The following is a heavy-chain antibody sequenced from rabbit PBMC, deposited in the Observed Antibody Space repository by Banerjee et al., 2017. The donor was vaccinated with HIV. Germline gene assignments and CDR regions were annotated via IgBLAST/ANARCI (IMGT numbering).Heavy chain of an antibody. CDR1: GFSFSNKYV. Sequence: QEQLVESGGGLVQPEGSRTLTCTASGFSFSNKYVMCWVRQAPGKGLEWIGCIYAGSDRATYYATWAKGRFTLSTTSSTTVTLHMTSLTGADTATYFCARDLTGVIGWNFKLWGPGTLVTVS. V-gene: IGHV1S45*01. CDR2: IYAGSDRAT. D-gene: IGHD1-1*01. J-gene: IGHJ4*01. CDR3: ARDLTGVIGWNFKL.